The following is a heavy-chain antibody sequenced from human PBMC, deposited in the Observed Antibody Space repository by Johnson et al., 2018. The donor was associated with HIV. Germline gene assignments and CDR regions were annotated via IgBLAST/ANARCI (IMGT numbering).Heavy chain of an antibody. CDR2: ISYDGSNK. Sequence: VQLVESGGGVVQPGRSLRLSCAASGFTFSSYAMHWVRQAPGKGLEWVAVISYDGSNKYYADSVKGRFTISRDNSKNPRYLQMNSLGAEDTAVYYCARDDPGARPGLGVIGAFDIWGQGTMVTVSS. J-gene: IGHJ3*02. V-gene: IGHV3-30*04. D-gene: IGHD6-6*01. CDR1: GFTFSSYA. CDR3: ARDDPGARPGLGVIGAFDI.